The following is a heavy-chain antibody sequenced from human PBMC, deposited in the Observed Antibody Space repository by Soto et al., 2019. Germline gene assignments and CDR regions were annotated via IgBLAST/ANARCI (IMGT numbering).Heavy chain of an antibody. CDR1: SGSISSDNW. V-gene: IGHV4-4*02. Sequence: QVQLQESGPGLVKPSGTLSLTCAVSSGSISSDNWWSWVRQPPGKGLEWIGEIYPSGNTNYNPSLGSRVTISVDRSKNQFSLKLSSVTAADTAVYYCARTYCSGGSCYSAFDYWGQGTLVTVSS. D-gene: IGHD2-15*01. CDR3: ARTYCSGGSCYSAFDY. J-gene: IGHJ4*02. CDR2: IYPSGNT.